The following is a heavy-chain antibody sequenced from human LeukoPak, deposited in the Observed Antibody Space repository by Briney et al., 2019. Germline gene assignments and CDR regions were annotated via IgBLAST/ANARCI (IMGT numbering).Heavy chain of an antibody. D-gene: IGHD4-11*01. CDR1: GGSMSDYY. CDR2: ISYSGKS. J-gene: IGHJ5*02. CDR3: ARLVATVTPNWFDP. V-gene: IGHV4-59*08. Sequence: SETLSLTCTVSGGSMSDYYWGCIRQPPGKGLEWIGYISYSGKSNSNPSLKSRVTISVDTSKNQFSLKLSSVTAADTAVYYCARLVATVTPNWFDPWGQGTLVTVSS.